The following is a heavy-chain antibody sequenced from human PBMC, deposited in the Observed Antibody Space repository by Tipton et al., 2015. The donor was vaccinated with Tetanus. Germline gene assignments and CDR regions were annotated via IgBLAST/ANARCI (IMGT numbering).Heavy chain of an antibody. CDR2: ISWNGGTI. CDR1: GFRFDNHA. V-gene: IGHV3-9*01. D-gene: IGHD1-1*01. CDR3: ARDGWSTTQEKRIDS. Sequence: SLRLSCATSGFRFDNHAMHWVRQGPGKALEWVSGISWNGGTITYADSVKGRFTISRDNSKNSVHLQMDNVRPEDTAKYYCARDGWSTTQEKRIDSWDPGALVTVSS. J-gene: IGHJ4*02.